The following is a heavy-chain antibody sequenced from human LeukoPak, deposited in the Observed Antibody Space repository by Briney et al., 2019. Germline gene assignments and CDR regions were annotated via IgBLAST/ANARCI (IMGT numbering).Heavy chain of an antibody. Sequence: GGSLRLSCAASEFTFSSYEMNWVRQAPGKGLEWVSYISSSGSTIYYADSVKGRFTISRDNAKNSLYLQMNSLRADDTAVYYCAELGITMIGGVWGKGTTVTISS. D-gene: IGHD3-10*02. V-gene: IGHV3-48*03. J-gene: IGHJ6*04. CDR1: EFTFSSYE. CDR2: ISSSGSTI. CDR3: AELGITMIGGV.